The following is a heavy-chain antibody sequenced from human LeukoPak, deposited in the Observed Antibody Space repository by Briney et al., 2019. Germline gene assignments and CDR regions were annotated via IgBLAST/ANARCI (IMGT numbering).Heavy chain of an antibody. Sequence: GGSLRLSCAASGFTFTNYNMHWVRQTPGKGLQWVAAILYDGSKKYYADSVKGRLSVYRDNSDYTLYLQMNNLKTEDTALYSCANFDGDSQAFHIWGLGTMVTVSS. CDR2: ILYDGSKK. CDR1: GFTFTNYN. V-gene: IGHV3-30*18. CDR3: ANFDGDSQAFHI. D-gene: IGHD3-9*01. J-gene: IGHJ3*02.